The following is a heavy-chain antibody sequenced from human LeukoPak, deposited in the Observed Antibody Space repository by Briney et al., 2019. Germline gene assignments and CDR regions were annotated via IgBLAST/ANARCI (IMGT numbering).Heavy chain of an antibody. Sequence: ASVKVSCKASGGTFSSYAISWVRQAPGQGLEWMGGIIPIFGTANYAQKFQGRVTITADESTSTAYMELSSLRSEDTAVYYCARVGPRGSYPSDWGQGTLVTVSS. D-gene: IGHD1-26*01. J-gene: IGHJ4*02. CDR3: ARVGPRGSYPSD. CDR2: IIPIFGTA. CDR1: GGTFSSYA. V-gene: IGHV1-69*13.